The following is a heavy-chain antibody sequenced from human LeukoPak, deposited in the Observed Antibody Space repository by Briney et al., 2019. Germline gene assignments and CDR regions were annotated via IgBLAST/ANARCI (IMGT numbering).Heavy chain of an antibody. CDR3: ARGAFDY. J-gene: IGHJ4*02. Sequence: GRSLRLSRADAGFTFSSYEMNWVRQAPGKWLEWVSYISNSGSAIYYADSVKGRFTISRDNAKNSLYLQMHSLRAEDTAVYYCARGAFDYWGQGTLVTVSS. CDR2: ISNSGSAI. V-gene: IGHV3-48*03. CDR1: GFTFSSYE.